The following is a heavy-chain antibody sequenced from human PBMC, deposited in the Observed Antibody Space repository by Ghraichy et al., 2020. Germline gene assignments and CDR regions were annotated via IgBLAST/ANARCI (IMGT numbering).Heavy chain of an antibody. V-gene: IGHV3-53*01. CDR3: ARVGETTLHFDY. J-gene: IGHJ4*02. Sequence: GESLNISCAASGFTVSTNYMSWVRQAPGKGLEWVSIIYSGGSTYYADSVKGRFAISRDRSKNTLSLQMNSLRAEDTAVYYCARVGETTLHFDYWGQGTLVTVSS. CDR2: IYSGGST. D-gene: IGHD1-14*01. CDR1: GFTVSTNY.